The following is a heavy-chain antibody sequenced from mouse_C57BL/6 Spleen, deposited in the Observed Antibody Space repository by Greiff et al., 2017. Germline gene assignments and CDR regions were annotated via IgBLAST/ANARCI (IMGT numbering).Heavy chain of an antibody. J-gene: IGHJ4*01. CDR1: GYTFTSYW. CDR3: AISTWGNPYAMDY. CDR2: IQPNSGST. V-gene: IGHV1-64*01. D-gene: IGHD2-1*01. Sequence: VQLQQPGAELVKPGASVKLSCKASGYTFTSYWMHWVKQRPGQGLEWIGMIQPNSGSTNYNEKFKSKATMTVYKSSSTAYMQLSSLTSEDSAVYYCAISTWGNPYAMDYWGQGTSVTVSS.